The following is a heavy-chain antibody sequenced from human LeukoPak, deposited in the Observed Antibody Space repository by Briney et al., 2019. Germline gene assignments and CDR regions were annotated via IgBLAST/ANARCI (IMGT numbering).Heavy chain of an antibody. CDR1: GFTFSSYW. D-gene: IGHD3-10*01. J-gene: IGHJ4*02. CDR3: ASGPPMVRGAMADY. Sequence: GGSLRLSCAASGFTFSSYWVTWVRQAPGKGLEWVSYISSSGSTIYYADSVKSRFTISRDNAKNSLYLQMNSLRAEDTAVYYCASGPPMVRGAMADYWGQGTLVTVSS. V-gene: IGHV3-48*04. CDR2: ISSSGSTI.